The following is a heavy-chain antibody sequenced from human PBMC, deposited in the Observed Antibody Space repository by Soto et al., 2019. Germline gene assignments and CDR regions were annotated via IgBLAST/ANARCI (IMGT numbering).Heavy chain of an antibody. J-gene: IGHJ4*02. CDR2: IYSGGST. CDR3: AREYGYNWFDY. Sequence: PGGSLRLSCAASGFAFSRHAMHWVRQAPGKGLEWVSVIYSGGSTYYADSVKGRFTISRDNSKNILYLQMNSLRAEDTAAYYCAREYGYNWFDYWGKGTMVTVSS. D-gene: IGHD5-12*01. V-gene: IGHV3-66*01. CDR1: GFAFSRHA.